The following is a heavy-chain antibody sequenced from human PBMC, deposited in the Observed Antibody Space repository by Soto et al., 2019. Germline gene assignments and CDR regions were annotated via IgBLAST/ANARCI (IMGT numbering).Heavy chain of an antibody. Sequence: PXGSLRLSFVASGFTVSNEWMSWVRQVPGKGLEWVATIKQDGSEKYYVDSVKGRFTVSRDNTKNSLYLQMNSLRAEDTAVYYCARGDYFDRRFDLWGQGALVTVSS. J-gene: IGHJ4*02. CDR1: GFTVSNEW. D-gene: IGHD3-9*01. CDR2: IKQDGSEK. CDR3: ARGDYFDRRFDL. V-gene: IGHV3-7*03.